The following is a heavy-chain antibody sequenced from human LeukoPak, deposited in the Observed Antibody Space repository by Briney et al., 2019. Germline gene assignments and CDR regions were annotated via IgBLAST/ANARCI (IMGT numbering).Heavy chain of an antibody. CDR2: VNGSGNNT. CDR1: GFTFSSYA. Sequence: QTGGSLRLSCAASGFTFSSYAMNWVRQAPGKGLEWVSIVNGSGNNTKYADSVKGRFTISRDNSKNTLYLHMSSLRAEDTAIYCCAKKSNSATFDYWGQGTLVTVSS. J-gene: IGHJ4*02. V-gene: IGHV3-23*01. D-gene: IGHD1-26*01. CDR3: AKKSNSATFDY.